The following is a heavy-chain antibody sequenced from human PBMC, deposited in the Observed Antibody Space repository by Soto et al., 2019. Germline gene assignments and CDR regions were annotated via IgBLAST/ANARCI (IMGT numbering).Heavy chain of an antibody. Sequence: QVQLVESGGGVVQPGRSLRLSCAASGFTFSSYGMHGVRQAPGKGLEWVAVIWYDGSNKYYADSVKGRFTISRDNSKNTLYLQMNSLRAEDTAVYYCARDSGYSSSWSDYWGQGTLVTVSS. CDR1: GFTFSSYG. J-gene: IGHJ4*02. CDR3: ARDSGYSSSWSDY. D-gene: IGHD6-13*01. V-gene: IGHV3-33*01. CDR2: IWYDGSNK.